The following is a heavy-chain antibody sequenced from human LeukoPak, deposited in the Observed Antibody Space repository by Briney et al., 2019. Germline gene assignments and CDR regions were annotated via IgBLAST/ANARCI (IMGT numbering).Heavy chain of an antibody. Sequence: GGSLRLSCAASGFTFSSYWMSWVRQAPGKGLEWVANIKQDGSEKYYVDSVKGRFTISRDNAKNSLYLQMNSLRAEDTAVYYCARDGAYDYVWGSYRHDYWGQGTLVTVSS. D-gene: IGHD3-16*02. CDR2: IKQDGSEK. V-gene: IGHV3-7*01. CDR1: GFTFSSYW. J-gene: IGHJ4*02. CDR3: ARDGAYDYVWGSYRHDY.